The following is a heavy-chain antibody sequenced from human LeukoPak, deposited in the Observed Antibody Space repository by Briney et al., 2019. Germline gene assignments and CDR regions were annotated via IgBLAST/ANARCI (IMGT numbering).Heavy chain of an antibody. CDR3: AREWHIVVVTAIHSGAFDI. Sequence: ASVKVSCKASGYTFTGYYMHWVRQAPGQGLEWMGWINPNSGGTNYAQKFQGRVTMTRDTSISTAYMELSRLRSDDTAVYYCAREWHIVVVTAIHSGAFDIWGQGTMVTVSS. CDR1: GYTFTGYY. V-gene: IGHV1-2*02. J-gene: IGHJ3*02. D-gene: IGHD2-21*02. CDR2: INPNSGGT.